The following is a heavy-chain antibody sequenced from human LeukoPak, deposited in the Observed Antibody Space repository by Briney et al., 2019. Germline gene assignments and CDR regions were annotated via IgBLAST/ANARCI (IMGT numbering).Heavy chain of an antibody. CDR3: ARYDSRGYYYLGM. CDR1: GGSISSGDYY. Sequence: SETLSLTCTVSGGSISSGDYYWSWIRQPPGKGLEWIGYIYYSGSTYYNPSLKSRVTISVDTSKNQFSLKLSSVTAADTAVYYCARYDSRGYYYLGMWGQGTLVTVSS. V-gene: IGHV4-30-4*01. J-gene: IGHJ4*02. D-gene: IGHD3-22*01. CDR2: IYYSGST.